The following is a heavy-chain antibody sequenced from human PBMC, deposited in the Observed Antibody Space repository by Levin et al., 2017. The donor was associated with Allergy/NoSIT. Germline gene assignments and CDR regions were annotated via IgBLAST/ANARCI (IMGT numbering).Heavy chain of an antibody. CDR3: ARVALTDAFDI. CDR1: GDSISSNNHY. CDR2: IYYSGSP. D-gene: IGHD1-14*01. J-gene: IGHJ3*02. V-gene: IGHV4-39*07. Sequence: PGGSLRLSCTVSGDSISSNNHYWAWLRQPPGKGLEWIGHIYYSGSPYYNPSLKSRLTISLDTPKNQFSLKLGSVTAADTAVYYCARVALTDAFDIWGLGTMVTVSS.